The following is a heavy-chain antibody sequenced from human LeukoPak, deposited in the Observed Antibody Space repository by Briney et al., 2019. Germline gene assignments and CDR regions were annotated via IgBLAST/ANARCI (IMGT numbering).Heavy chain of an antibody. D-gene: IGHD3-10*01. CDR1: GGSISSYY. CDR2: IYYSGST. Sequence: SSETLSLTCTVSGGSISSYYWSWIRQPPGKGLEWIGYIYYSGSTNYNPSLKSRVTISVDTSKNQFSLKLSSVTAADTAVYYCARVGITMVRGVILGDNWFDPWGQGTLVTVSS. V-gene: IGHV4-59*01. CDR3: ARVGITMVRGVILGDNWFDP. J-gene: IGHJ5*02.